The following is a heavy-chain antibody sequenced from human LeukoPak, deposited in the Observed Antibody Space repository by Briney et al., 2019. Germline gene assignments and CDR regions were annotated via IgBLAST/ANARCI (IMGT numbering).Heavy chain of an antibody. J-gene: IGHJ3*02. CDR1: GYTFTGYY. Sequence: ASVKVSCKASGYTFTGYYLHWVRQAPGQGLEWMGWINPNSGGINYAQKFQGRVTMTRDTSISTAYMDPTRLTSDDTAIYYCAREERGDGLDIWGQGTMVTVSS. V-gene: IGHV1-2*02. CDR2: INPNSGGI. CDR3: AREERGDGLDI.